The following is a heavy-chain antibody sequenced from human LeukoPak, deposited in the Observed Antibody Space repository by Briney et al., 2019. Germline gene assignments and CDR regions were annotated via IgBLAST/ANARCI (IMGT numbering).Heavy chain of an antibody. J-gene: IGHJ3*02. CDR1: GGSISSGGYY. D-gene: IGHD5-18*01. V-gene: IGHV4-31*03. CDR3: ARDPSGYSYGLDAFDI. CDR2: IYYSGGT. Sequence: SQTLSLTCTVSGGSISSGGYYWSWIRQHPGKGLEWIGYIYYSGGTYYNPSLKSRVTISVDTSKNQFSLKLSSVTAADTAVYYCARDPSGYSYGLDAFDIWGQGTMVTVSS.